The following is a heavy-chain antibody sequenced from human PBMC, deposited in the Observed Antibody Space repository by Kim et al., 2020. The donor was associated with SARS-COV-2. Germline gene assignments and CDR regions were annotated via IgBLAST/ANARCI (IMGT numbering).Heavy chain of an antibody. CDR1: GFTFTGYY. D-gene: IGHD3-10*01. V-gene: IGHV1-2*02. CDR2: INPNTGGT. Sequence: ASVKVSCKASGFTFTGYYVHWVRQAPGQGLEWMGWINPNTGGTNYAQKFQGRATMTRDTSISTAYMELSRLRSDDTAVYYCARSKIIRGVYDYWGQGTLV. CDR3: ARSKIIRGVYDY. J-gene: IGHJ4*02.